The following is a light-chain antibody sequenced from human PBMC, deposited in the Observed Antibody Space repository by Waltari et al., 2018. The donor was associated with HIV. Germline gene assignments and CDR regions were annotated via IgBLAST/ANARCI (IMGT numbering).Light chain of an antibody. V-gene: IGLV2-14*01. J-gene: IGLJ2*01. CDR1: SSDVGGSNY. CDR2: EVT. Sequence: QSALTQPASVSGSPGQSITISCTGTSSDVGGSNYVSWYQQHPGKATKVMIYEVTNRPSGVSNRFSGSKSGNTASLTISGLQAEDEADYYCSSYTSSNTVVFGGGTKLTVL. CDR3: SSYTSSNTVV.